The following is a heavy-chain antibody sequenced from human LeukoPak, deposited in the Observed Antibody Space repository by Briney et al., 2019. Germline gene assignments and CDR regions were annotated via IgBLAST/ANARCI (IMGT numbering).Heavy chain of an antibody. CDR3: ARDKGKYYFDY. CDR1: GGSISSYY. V-gene: IGHV4-59*12. CDR2: IYYSGST. Sequence: PSETLSLTCTVSGGSISSYYWSWIRQPPGKGLEWIGYIYYSGSTNYNPSLKSRVTISVDTSKNQFSLKLSSVTAADTAVYYCARDKGKYYFDYWGQGTLVTASS. J-gene: IGHJ4*02.